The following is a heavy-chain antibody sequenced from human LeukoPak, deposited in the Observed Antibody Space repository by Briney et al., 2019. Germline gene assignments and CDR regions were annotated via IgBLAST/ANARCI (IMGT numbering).Heavy chain of an antibody. Sequence: SETLSLTCSVSGGSISNYYWSWIRQPPGKGLEWIGYIHYSGSTNYNPSLKSRVTISVDTSKNQLSLKLTSMTAADTAVYYCARELGATVVNYGMDVWGQGTTVTVSS. J-gene: IGHJ6*02. V-gene: IGHV4-59*01. CDR1: GGSISNYY. CDR2: IHYSGST. CDR3: ARELGATVVNYGMDV. D-gene: IGHD4-23*01.